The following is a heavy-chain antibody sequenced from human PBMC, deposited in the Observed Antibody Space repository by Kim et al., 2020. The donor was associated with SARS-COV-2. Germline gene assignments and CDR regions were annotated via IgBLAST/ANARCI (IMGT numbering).Heavy chain of an antibody. CDR2: INHSGST. J-gene: IGHJ4*02. V-gene: IGHV4-34*01. Sequence: SETLSLTCAVYGGSFSGYYWSWIRQPPGKGLEWIGEINHSGSTNYNPSLKSRVTISVDTSKNQFSLKLSSVTAADTAVYYCARRGFKYYYDSSGYHRSLERFDYWGQGTLVTVSS. CDR3: ARRGFKYYYDSSGYHRSLERFDY. D-gene: IGHD3-22*01. CDR1: GGSFSGYY.